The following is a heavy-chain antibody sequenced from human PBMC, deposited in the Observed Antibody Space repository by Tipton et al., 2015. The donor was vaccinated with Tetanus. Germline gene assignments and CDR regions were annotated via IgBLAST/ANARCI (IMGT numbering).Heavy chain of an antibody. D-gene: IGHD2-2*01. CDR1: GGTFSSYA. CDR2: IIPIFGTA. Sequence: QSGAEVKKPGSSVKVSCKASGGTFSSYAISWVRQAPGQGLEWMGGIIPIFGTANYAQKFQGRVTITADESTSTAYMELSSLRSEDTAVYYCARGPFYCSSTSCYGPFDYWGQGTLVTVSS. CDR3: ARGPFYCSSTSCYGPFDY. V-gene: IGHV1-69*01. J-gene: IGHJ4*02.